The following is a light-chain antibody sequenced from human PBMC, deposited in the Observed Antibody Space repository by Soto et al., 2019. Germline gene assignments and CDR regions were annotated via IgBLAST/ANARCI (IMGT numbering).Light chain of an antibody. Sequence: DIVMTQSPDSLAVSLGERATLNCKSSQSVLYSLNNRNHLAWYQKKPGQPPRLLVYWASTRESGVPDRFSGSGSGTDFSLTISSLQAEDAAVYYCQQYYRSPLSFGGGTRVEIK. V-gene: IGKV4-1*01. CDR3: QQYYRSPLS. CDR2: WAS. J-gene: IGKJ4*01. CDR1: QSVLYSLNNRNH.